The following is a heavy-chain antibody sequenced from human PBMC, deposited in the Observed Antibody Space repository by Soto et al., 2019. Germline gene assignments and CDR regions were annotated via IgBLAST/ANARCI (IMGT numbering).Heavy chain of an antibody. D-gene: IGHD3-3*01. V-gene: IGHV3-21*01. CDR1: GFNFSTYS. CDR2: ITSSSTYI. Sequence: EVQLVESGGGLVKPGGSLGPSCAASGFNFSTYSMNWVRQAPGKGLEWVSSITSSSTYIYYSDSVKGRFTISRDNAKNSPYLQMHSLRAEDTAVYYCPRARAIFGVVDYYYYMDVWGKGTTVTVSS. J-gene: IGHJ6*03. CDR3: PRARAIFGVVDYYYYMDV.